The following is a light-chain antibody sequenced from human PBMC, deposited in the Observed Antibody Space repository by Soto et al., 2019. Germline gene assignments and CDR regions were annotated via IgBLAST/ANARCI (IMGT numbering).Light chain of an antibody. CDR2: EVI. Sequence: QSALTQPASVSGSPGQSITIACTGSGSDIGGYDYVSWYQQHPGRAPKLVIYEVIKRPLGISDRFSGSKSGNTASLTISGLQAEDEADYFCSSYKTIRTHVLFGGGTKVTVL. V-gene: IGLV2-14*01. J-gene: IGLJ2*01. CDR1: GSDIGGYDY. CDR3: SSYKTIRTHVL.